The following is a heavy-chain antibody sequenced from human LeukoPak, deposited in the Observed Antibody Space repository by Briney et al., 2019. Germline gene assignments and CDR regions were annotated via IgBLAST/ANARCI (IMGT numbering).Heavy chain of an antibody. CDR3: ARTLSPQLRFLEWLSQDNWFDP. J-gene: IGHJ5*02. D-gene: IGHD3-3*01. V-gene: IGHV1-8*01. CDR1: GYTFTSYD. Sequence: ASVKVSCKASGYTFTSYDINWVRQVTGQGLEWMGWMNPNSGNTGYAQKFQGRVTMTRNTSISTAYMELSSLRSEDTAVYYCARTLSPQLRFLEWLSQDNWFDPWGQGTLVTVSS. CDR2: MNPNSGNT.